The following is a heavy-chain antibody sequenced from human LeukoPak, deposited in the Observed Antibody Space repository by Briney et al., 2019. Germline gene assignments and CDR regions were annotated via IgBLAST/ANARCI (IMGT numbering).Heavy chain of an antibody. CDR1: GYTCSNYG. CDR2: ISPYNGNT. D-gene: IGHD3-3*01. Sequence: ASVKVSCKASGYTCSNYGINWVRPAPGQGLEWMGWISPYNGNTNYAQKVQGRVTMTTDTSTNTAYMGLRSLRSDDTAVYYCARGEAVTIFGVVIIRGVDYWGQGTLVTVSS. CDR3: ARGEAVTIFGVVIIRGVDY. V-gene: IGHV1-18*01. J-gene: IGHJ4*02.